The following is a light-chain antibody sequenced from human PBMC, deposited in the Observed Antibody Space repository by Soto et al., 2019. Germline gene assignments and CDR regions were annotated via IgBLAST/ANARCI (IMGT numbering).Light chain of an antibody. CDR1: SGDVGGYNY. V-gene: IGLV2-11*01. Sequence: QSALTQPRSVSGSPGQSVTISCTGTSGDVGGYNYVSWYQQHPAKAPKLMIYDVSKRPSGVPDRFSGSKSGNTASLTISGLQAEDEADYYCCSYAGSYIWVFGGGTQLTVL. J-gene: IGLJ2*01. CDR3: CSYAGSYIWV. CDR2: DVS.